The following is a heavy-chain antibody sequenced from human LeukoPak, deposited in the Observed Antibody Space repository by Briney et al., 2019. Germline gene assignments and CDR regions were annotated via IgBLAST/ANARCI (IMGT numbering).Heavy chain of an antibody. Sequence: PSETLSLTCTVSRGSISSYYWSWIRQPPGKGLEWIGHFYYSGSTNYNPSLRSRVTISVDTSRNQFSLRLTSVTAADTAVYYCARGQGGNYYLNYFDYWGQGALVTVSS. CDR3: ARGQGGNYYLNYFDY. J-gene: IGHJ4*02. CDR2: FYYSGST. D-gene: IGHD1-26*01. CDR1: RGSISSYY. V-gene: IGHV4-59*12.